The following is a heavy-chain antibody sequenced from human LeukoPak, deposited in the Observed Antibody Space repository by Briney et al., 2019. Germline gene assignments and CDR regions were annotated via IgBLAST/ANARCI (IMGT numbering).Heavy chain of an antibody. CDR1: GYSFPNYW. V-gene: IGHV5-51*01. CDR3: ARRKGDGYNSPFDY. CDR2: IYPADSDT. J-gene: IGHJ4*02. D-gene: IGHD5-24*01. Sequence: SGESLNISCKGSGYSFPNYWIGWVRQMPGQGLEWMGIIYPADSDTRYSPSFQGQVTISADKSINTAYLQWTSLKASDTAMYYCARRKGDGYNSPFDYWGQGTLVTVFS.